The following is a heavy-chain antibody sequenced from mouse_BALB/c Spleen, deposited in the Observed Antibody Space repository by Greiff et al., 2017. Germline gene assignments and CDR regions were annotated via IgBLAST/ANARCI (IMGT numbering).Heavy chain of an antibody. D-gene: IGHD2-4*01. CDR1: GYTFTSYW. V-gene: IGHV1-7*01. J-gene: IGHJ3*01. Sequence: QVQLKESGAELAKPGASVKMSCKASGYTFTSYWMRWVKQRPGQGLEWIGYINPSTGYTEYNQKFKDKATLTADKSSSTAYMQLSSLTSEDSAVYYCASGGDYDLFAYWGQGTLVTVSA. CDR3: ASGGDYDLFAY. CDR2: INPSTGYT.